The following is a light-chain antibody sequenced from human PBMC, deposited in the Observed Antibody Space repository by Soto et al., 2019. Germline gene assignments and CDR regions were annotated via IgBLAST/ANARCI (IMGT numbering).Light chain of an antibody. CDR1: QDIEKW. V-gene: IGKV1-12*01. CDR3: QQSYSTPRP. CDR2: AAS. J-gene: IGKJ1*01. Sequence: IQLTPSPSSVSASVGDTKHITCRARQDIEKWLAWYQQKPGKAPKLLIYAASSLQSGVPSRFSGSGSGTDFTLTISSLQPEDFATYYCQQSYSTPRPVGQGTKVAIK.